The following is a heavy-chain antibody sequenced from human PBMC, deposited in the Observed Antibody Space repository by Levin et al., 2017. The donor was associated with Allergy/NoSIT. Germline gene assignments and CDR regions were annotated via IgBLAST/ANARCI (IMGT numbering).Heavy chain of an antibody. CDR3: AGTPYYDILTGYYIRGDAFDI. Sequence: GGSLRLSCAASGFTFSSYSMNWVRQAPGKGLEWVSYISSSSSTIYYADSVKGRFTISRDNAKNSLYLQMNSLRAEDTAVYYCAGTPYYDILTGYYIRGDAFDIWGQGTMVTVSS. D-gene: IGHD3-9*01. V-gene: IGHV3-48*01. CDR1: GFTFSSYS. J-gene: IGHJ3*02. CDR2: ISSSSSTI.